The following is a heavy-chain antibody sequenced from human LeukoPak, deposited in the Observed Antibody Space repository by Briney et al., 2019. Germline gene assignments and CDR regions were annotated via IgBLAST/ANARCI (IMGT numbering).Heavy chain of an antibody. CDR3: ARGNTAMPYNWFDP. CDR1: GGTFISYA. CDR2: IIPIFGTA. Sequence: GASVKVSCKASGGTFISYAISWVRQAPGQGLEWMGGIIPIFGTANYAQKFQGRVTITTDESTSTAYMELRSLRSEDTAVYYCARGNTAMPYNWFDPWGQGTLVTVSS. J-gene: IGHJ5*02. D-gene: IGHD5-18*01. V-gene: IGHV1-69*05.